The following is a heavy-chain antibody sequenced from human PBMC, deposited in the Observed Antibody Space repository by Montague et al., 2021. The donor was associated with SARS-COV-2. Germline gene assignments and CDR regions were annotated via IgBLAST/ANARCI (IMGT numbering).Heavy chain of an antibody. D-gene: IGHD2-2*02. CDR1: GGSFSGYY. V-gene: IGHV4-34*01. CDR3: ARLGEGVVPAPILGVGPYYSYFYMDV. Sequence: LSLTCAVYGGSFSGYYWNWIRQPRGKGLEWIGEINHSGSAKYXPSLKRRVTISVDTSKNQFSLKLNSVTAADTAVYYCARLGEGVVPAPILGVGPYYSYFYMDVWGKGATVTVSS. CDR2: INHSGSA. J-gene: IGHJ6*03.